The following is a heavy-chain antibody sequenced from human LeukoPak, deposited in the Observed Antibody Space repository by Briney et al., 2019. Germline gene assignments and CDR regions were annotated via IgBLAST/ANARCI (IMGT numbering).Heavy chain of an antibody. Sequence: PSETLSLTCAVYGGSCSGYYWSWIRQPPGKGLEWIGEINHSGSTNYNPSLKSRVTISVDTSKNQFSLKLSSVTAADTAVYYCARGSRALYDLWSGYYLGYWGQGTLVTVSS. CDR1: GGSCSGYY. V-gene: IGHV4-34*01. D-gene: IGHD3-3*01. CDR3: ARGSRALYDLWSGYYLGY. J-gene: IGHJ4*02. CDR2: INHSGST.